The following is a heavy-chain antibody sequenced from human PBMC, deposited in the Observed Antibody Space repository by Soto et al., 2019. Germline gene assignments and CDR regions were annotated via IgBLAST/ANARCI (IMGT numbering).Heavy chain of an antibody. V-gene: IGHV2-5*02. D-gene: IGHD3-22*01. CDR3: APTYYYDSSGYYYVLP. CDR1: GFSLSTSGVG. J-gene: IGHJ5*02. CDR2: IYWDDDK. Sequence: QITLKESGPTLVKPTQTLTLTCTFSGFSLSTSGVGVGWIRQPPGKALEWLALIYWDDDKRYSPSLKSRLTITKDSSKNQVVLTMTNMDPVDTATYYCAPTYYYDSSGYYYVLPWCQGTLVTVSS.